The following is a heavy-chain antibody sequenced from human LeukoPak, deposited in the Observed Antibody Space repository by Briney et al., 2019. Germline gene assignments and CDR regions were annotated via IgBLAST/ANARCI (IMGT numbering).Heavy chain of an antibody. D-gene: IGHD2-15*01. V-gene: IGHV1-2*02. J-gene: IGHJ6*02. CDR2: INPNSGGT. Sequence: ASVKVSCKASGYTFTGYYMHWVRQAPGQGLEWMGWINPNSGGTNYAQKFQGRVTMTRDTSISTAYTELSRLRSDDTAVYYCATYCSSGSCYSRYYGMDVRGQGTTVTVSS. CDR1: GYTFTGYY. CDR3: ATYCSSGSCYSRYYGMDV.